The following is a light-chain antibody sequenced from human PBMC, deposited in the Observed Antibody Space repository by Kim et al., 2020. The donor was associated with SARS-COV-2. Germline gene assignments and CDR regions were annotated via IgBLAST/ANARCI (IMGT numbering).Light chain of an antibody. CDR2: RNN. Sequence: QTATFTCTGDTNNVGYEGAAWLQQHQGHPPTLLSHRNNNRPSGISDRLSASRSGNTASLTITGLQPEDEADYYCSAWDSSLSAWVFGGGTQLTVL. J-gene: IGLJ3*02. CDR1: TNNVGYEG. CDR3: SAWDSSLSAWV. V-gene: IGLV10-54*01.